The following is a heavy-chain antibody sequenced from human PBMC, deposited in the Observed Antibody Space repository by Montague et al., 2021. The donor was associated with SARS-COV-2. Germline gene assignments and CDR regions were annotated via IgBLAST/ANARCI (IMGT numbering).Heavy chain of an antibody. Sequence: SETLSLTCTVSGGSISSSSYYWGWIRQPPGKGLEWIGSIYYSGSTYYNPSLKSRVTISVDKSKNQFSLKLRSVTAADTAVYYCARGQWGFGAAVSPDYYYHGMDVWGQGATVAVSS. CDR2: IYYSGST. J-gene: IGHJ6*02. V-gene: IGHV4-39*07. D-gene: IGHD6-13*01. CDR3: ARGQWGFGAAVSPDYYYHGMDV. CDR1: GGSISSSSYY.